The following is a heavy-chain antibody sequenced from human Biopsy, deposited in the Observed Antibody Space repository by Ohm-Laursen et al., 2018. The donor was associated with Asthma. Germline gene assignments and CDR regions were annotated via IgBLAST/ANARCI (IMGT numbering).Heavy chain of an antibody. V-gene: IGHV4-31*03. Sequence: SQTLSLTCIVSGGSISSGGYYWSWIRQHPGKGLEWIGYIYYSGSTYYNPSLKGRVSISIDTSKNQFSLKLSSVTAADTAVYYCARAQDYYDSRGYYRSFDYWGQGTLVTVSS. CDR2: IYYSGST. CDR3: ARAQDYYDSRGYYRSFDY. CDR1: GGSISSGGYY. J-gene: IGHJ4*02. D-gene: IGHD3-22*01.